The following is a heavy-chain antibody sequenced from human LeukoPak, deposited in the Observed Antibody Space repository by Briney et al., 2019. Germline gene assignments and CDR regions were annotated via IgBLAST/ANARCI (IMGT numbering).Heavy chain of an antibody. Sequence: PSQTLSLTCTVSGGSFSSGGFSWSRIRQHPGKGLEWIGYIYYTGSTHYNASLKSRVTISVDTSKNQFSLKLSSVTAADTALYYCARGYFDLNWFDPWGQGTLVIVSS. CDR2: IYYTGST. CDR3: ARGYFDLNWFDP. J-gene: IGHJ5*02. CDR1: GGSFSSGGFS. V-gene: IGHV4-31*03. D-gene: IGHD1-26*01.